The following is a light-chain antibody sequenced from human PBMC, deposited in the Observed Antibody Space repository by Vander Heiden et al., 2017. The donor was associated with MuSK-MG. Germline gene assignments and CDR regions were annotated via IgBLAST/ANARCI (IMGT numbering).Light chain of an antibody. CDR1: SSTIGAGYD. CDR3: QSYDSSLHVV. Sequence: QSVLTQPPSVSGAPGPRVPIYCTGSSSTIGAGYDVHWYQQVPGTAPILFFDGNSNRASGVPYRFSGSKSVTSASLTITGLQAEDEAYYYCQSYDSSLHVVFGGGTKLTVL. CDR2: GNS. J-gene: IGLJ2*01. V-gene: IGLV1-40*01.